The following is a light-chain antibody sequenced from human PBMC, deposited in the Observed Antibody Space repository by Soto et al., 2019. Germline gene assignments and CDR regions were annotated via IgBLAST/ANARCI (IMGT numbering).Light chain of an antibody. J-gene: IGLJ3*02. CDR1: TSDVGGFNF. CDR3: SSYASSTAPV. Sequence: QSALTQPASVSGSPGQSITISCTGTTSDVGGFNFVSWYQQSPGKAPKLIIYEVTNRPSGVSNRFSGSKSGNTASLTISGLQTEDEADYYCSSYASSTAPVFGGGTKVTVL. CDR2: EVT. V-gene: IGLV2-14*01.